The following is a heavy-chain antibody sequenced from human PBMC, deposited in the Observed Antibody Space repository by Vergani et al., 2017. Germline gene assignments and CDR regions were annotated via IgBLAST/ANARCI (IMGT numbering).Heavy chain of an antibody. Sequence: QVQLVESGAEVKKPGASVKVSCKVSGYTLTELSMHWVRQAPGKGLEWMGGFDPEDGETIYAQKFQGRVTMTEDTSTDTAYMELSSLRSEYTAVYYCATSNVAAPHRPSPYYYYMDVWGKGTTVTVSS. CDR1: GYTLTELS. CDR3: ATSNVAAPHRPSPYYYYMDV. J-gene: IGHJ6*03. D-gene: IGHD6-6*01. CDR2: FDPEDGET. V-gene: IGHV1-24*01.